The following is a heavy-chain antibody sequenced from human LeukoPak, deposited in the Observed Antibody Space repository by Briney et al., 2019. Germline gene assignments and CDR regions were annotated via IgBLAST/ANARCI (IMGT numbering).Heavy chain of an antibody. J-gene: IGHJ6*03. Sequence: GGSLRLSCAASGFIFSSYAMCWVRQAPGKGPEWVSTISNSGGSTYYADSVKGRFTITRDNSKNTLYLEMNSLRADDTAKYYCVKLKNNYPYYFYMDVWGKGTTVTVSS. D-gene: IGHD4-11*01. CDR2: ISNSGGST. V-gene: IGHV3-23*01. CDR1: GFIFSSYA. CDR3: VKLKNNYPYYFYMDV.